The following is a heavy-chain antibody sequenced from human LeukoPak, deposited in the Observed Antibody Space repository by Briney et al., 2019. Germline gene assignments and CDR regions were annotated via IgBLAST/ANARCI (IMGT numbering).Heavy chain of an antibody. V-gene: IGHV3-23*01. D-gene: IGHD3-22*01. CDR3: AKVSQRQYYYDSSGPMEYYFDY. CDR2: ISGSGRST. J-gene: IGHJ4*02. CDR1: GFTFSSYG. Sequence: GGSLRLSCAASGFTFSSYGMSWVRQAPGKGLEWVSAISGSGRSTYYADSVKGRFTISRDNSKNTLYLQMNSLRAEDTAVYYCAKVSQRQYYYDSSGPMEYYFDYWGQGTLVTVSS.